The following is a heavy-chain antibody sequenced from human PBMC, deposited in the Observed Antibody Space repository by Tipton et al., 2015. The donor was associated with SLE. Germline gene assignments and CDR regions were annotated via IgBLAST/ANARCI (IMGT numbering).Heavy chain of an antibody. J-gene: IGHJ3*02. CDR3: AQAHLWGSYRYASDI. D-gene: IGHD3-16*02. Sequence: LRLSCTVSGGSISSSSFYWGWIRQPPGKGLEWIGEINHGGSTNYNPSLKSRVTTSVDTSKNQFSLKLSSVTAADTAVYYCAQAHLWGSYRYASDIWGQGTMVTVSS. V-gene: IGHV4-61*05. CDR2: INHGGST. CDR1: GGSISSSSFY.